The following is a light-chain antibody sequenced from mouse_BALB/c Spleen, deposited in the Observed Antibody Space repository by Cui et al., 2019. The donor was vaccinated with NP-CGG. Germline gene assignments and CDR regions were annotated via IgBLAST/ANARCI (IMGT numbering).Light chain of an antibody. V-gene: IGLV1*01. CDR1: TGAVTTSNY. J-gene: IGLJ1*01. CDR3: ALWYSNHWV. Sequence: QAVATQESALTTSPGETVTLTCRSSTGAVTTSNYANWVQEKPDHLFTGLIGGTNNRAPGVPARFSGSLIGDKAALTITWAQTEDEAIYFCALWYSNHWVFGGGTKLTVL. CDR2: GTN.